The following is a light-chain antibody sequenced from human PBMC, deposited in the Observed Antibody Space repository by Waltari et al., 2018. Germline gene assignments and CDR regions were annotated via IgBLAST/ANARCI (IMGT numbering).Light chain of an antibody. J-gene: IGLJ3*02. CDR2: GQD. CDR3: LSRDSSSTRL. Sequence: SSELTQDPAVSVALGQTVTITCQGDSLRRYSASWYQQRPGQAPILVLYGQDNRPSGIPDRFSGSTSGDTATLTITGAQAEDEADCYCLSRDSSSTRLFGGGTRLTV. V-gene: IGLV3-19*01. CDR1: SLRRYS.